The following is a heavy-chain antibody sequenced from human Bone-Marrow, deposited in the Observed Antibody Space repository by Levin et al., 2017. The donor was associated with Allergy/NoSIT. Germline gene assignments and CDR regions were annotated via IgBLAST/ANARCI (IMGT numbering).Heavy chain of an antibody. J-gene: IGHJ4*02. CDR2: IYYSGST. CDR1: GGSIGSSSYY. V-gene: IGHV4-39*07. D-gene: IGHD3-3*01. CDR3: ARFWSGLFYFDY. Sequence: SQTLSLTCTVSGGSIGSSSYYWTWIRQPPGGGLEWIGTIYYSGSTFYNPSLKSRLTISVDTSKNHFSLKLRSVTAADTAVYFCARFWSGLFYFDYWGQGALVTVSS.